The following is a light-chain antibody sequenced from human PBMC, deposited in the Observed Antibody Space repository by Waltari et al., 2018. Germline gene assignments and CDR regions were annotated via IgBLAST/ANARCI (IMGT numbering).Light chain of an antibody. V-gene: IGLV3-21*01. Sequence: SYFVTQSPSVSVTPGQTASVSCGGYHLEKTSVHWYQQKPGQAPMLVITYDDDRPPGIPQRFSGSNSGNAAILTISRVEAGDEADYYCQVWDSDAGQPLFGGGTKLTV. CDR3: QVWDSDAGQPL. J-gene: IGLJ2*01. CDR2: YDD. CDR1: HLEKTS.